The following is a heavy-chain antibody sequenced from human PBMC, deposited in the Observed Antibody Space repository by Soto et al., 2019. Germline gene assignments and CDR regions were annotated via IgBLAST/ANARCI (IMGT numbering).Heavy chain of an antibody. CDR3: ARWFFGNFDY. D-gene: IGHD3-10*01. V-gene: IGHV4-34*01. Sequence: SETLSLTCAVYGGSFSGYYWSWIRQPPGKGLEWIGEINHSGSTNYNPSLKSRVTISVDTSKNQFSLKLSSVTAADTAVYYCARWFFGNFDYWGQGTLVTVSS. CDR2: INHSGST. CDR1: GGSFSGYY. J-gene: IGHJ4*02.